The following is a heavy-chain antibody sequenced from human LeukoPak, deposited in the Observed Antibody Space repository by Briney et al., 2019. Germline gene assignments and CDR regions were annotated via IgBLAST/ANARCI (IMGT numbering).Heavy chain of an antibody. J-gene: IGHJ4*02. Sequence: PGGSLRLSCAASGFTFSSYAVSWVRQAPGKGLEWVSVIYSGGSTYYADSVKGRFTISRHNSKNTLYLQMNSLRAEDTAVYYCASGLQVAAAGTIDYWGQGTLVTVSS. CDR1: GFTFSSYA. CDR2: IYSGGST. V-gene: IGHV3-53*04. CDR3: ASGLQVAAAGTIDY. D-gene: IGHD6-13*01.